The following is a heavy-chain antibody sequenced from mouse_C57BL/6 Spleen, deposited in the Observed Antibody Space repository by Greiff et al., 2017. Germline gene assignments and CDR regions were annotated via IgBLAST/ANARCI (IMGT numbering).Heavy chain of an antibody. CDR1: GYTFTSYW. CDR3: ARSLYGSSYRFAY. V-gene: IGHV1-53*01. Sequence: VQLQQPGTELVKPGASVKLSCKASGYTFTSYWMHWVNQRPGQGLEWIGNINPSNGGTNYNEKFKSKATLTVDKSSSTAYMQLSSLTSEDSAVYYCARSLYGSSYRFAYWGQGTLVTVSA. J-gene: IGHJ3*01. CDR2: INPSNGGT. D-gene: IGHD1-1*01.